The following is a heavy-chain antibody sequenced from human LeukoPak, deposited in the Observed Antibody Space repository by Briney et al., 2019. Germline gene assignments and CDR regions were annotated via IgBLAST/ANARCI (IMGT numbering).Heavy chain of an antibody. V-gene: IGHV1-2*02. Sequence: ASVKVSCKASGYTFTGYYIHWVRQAPGQGLEWMGWINPNSGGTNYAQKFQGRVTMTRDTSISTAYMELSRLRSDDTAVYYCARAGEIAAAGTLYNWVDPWGQGTLVTVFS. CDR1: GYTFTGYY. CDR2: INPNSGGT. D-gene: IGHD6-13*01. J-gene: IGHJ5*02. CDR3: ARAGEIAAAGTLYNWVDP.